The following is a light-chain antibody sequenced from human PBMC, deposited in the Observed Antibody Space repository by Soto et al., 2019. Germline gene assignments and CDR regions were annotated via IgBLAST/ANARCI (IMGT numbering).Light chain of an antibody. CDR3: QQYVKTRPT. CDR2: DAS. V-gene: IGKV3D-20*01. J-gene: IGKJ4*01. CDR1: QTITFNF. Sequence: IVLTQSPVTLSLSPGEVATLSCGASQTITFNFLAWYQQKPGLAPRLLAYDASIRATGIPDRFNGSWSGTELTLTLSRLEPEDFAVHYCQQYVKTRPTFGGGPRVEI.